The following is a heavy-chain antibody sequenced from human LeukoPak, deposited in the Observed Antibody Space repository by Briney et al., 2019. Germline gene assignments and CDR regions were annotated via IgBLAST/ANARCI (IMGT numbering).Heavy chain of an antibody. CDR1: GFTFSAYW. CDR3: ARGGIYSYDGLDI. J-gene: IGHJ3*02. V-gene: IGHV3-74*01. CDR2: INSDGSPT. Sequence: PGGSLRLSCAASGFTFSAYWMHWVRQAPGKGLVWVSRINSDGSPTAYADSVKGRFTISRDNAKNTLYLQMNSLRAEDSAVYYCARGGIYSYDGLDIWGQGTMVTVSS. D-gene: IGHD1-26*01.